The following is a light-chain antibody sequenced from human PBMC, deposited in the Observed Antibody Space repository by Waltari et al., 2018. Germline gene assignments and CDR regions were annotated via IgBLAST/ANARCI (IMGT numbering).Light chain of an antibody. CDR1: SSDVGGYNS. Sequence: QSALTQPASVSGSPGQSITISCTGTSSDVGGYNSVSWYQDHPGQAPKVILYDVSDRPSGSSERFSGSKSGNTASLTISGLQAEDEADYYCSSQSSDNVVLFGGGTKLTVL. J-gene: IGLJ2*01. V-gene: IGLV2-14*03. CDR2: DVS. CDR3: SSQSSDNVVL.